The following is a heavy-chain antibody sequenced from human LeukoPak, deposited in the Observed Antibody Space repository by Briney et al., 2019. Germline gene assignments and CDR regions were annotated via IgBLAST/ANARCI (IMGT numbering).Heavy chain of an antibody. V-gene: IGHV4-31*03. D-gene: IGHD2-15*01. CDR3: ARDHGVAGPELYFDY. J-gene: IGHJ4*02. CDR2: IYYSGST. CDR1: GGSISSGGYY. Sequence: PSETLSLTYTVSGGSISSGGYYWSWIRQHPGKGLEWIGYIYYSGSTYYNPSLKSRVTISVDTSKNQFSLKLSSVTAADTAVYYCARDHGVAGPELYFDYWGQGTLVTVSS.